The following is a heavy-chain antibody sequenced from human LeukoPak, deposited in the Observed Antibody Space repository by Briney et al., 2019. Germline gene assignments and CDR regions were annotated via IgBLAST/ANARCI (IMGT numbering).Heavy chain of an antibody. Sequence: ASVKVSCKASGYTFTSYDINWVRQATGQGLEWMGWMNPNSGNTGYAQKFQGRVTMTRNTSISTAYMELSSLRSEDTAVYYCARGRRYYYDSSGYSEANWFDPWGQGTLATVSS. CDR2: MNPNSGNT. J-gene: IGHJ5*02. CDR1: GYTFTSYD. V-gene: IGHV1-8*01. D-gene: IGHD3-22*01. CDR3: ARGRRYYYDSSGYSEANWFDP.